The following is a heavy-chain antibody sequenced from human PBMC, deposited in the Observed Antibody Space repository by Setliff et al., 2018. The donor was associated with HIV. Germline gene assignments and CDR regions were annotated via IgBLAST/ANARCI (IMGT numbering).Heavy chain of an antibody. Sequence: LSLTCAVSGYSISSGYYWGWIRQPPGKGLVWIGSIYHSGSTYYNPSLKSRVTISVDTSKNQFSLKLSSVTAADTAVYYCARHGIAVAGPYPFDYWGQGTLVTVSS. CDR1: GYSISSGYY. J-gene: IGHJ4*02. V-gene: IGHV4-38-2*01. D-gene: IGHD6-19*01. CDR3: ARHGIAVAGPYPFDY. CDR2: IYHSGST.